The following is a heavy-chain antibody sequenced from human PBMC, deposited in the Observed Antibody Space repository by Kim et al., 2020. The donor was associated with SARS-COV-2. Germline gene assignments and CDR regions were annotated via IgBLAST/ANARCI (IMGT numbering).Heavy chain of an antibody. J-gene: IGHJ4*02. D-gene: IGHD6-13*01. V-gene: IGHV3-7*03. Sequence: GGSLRLSCAASGFTFSSYWMSWVRQAPGKGLEWVANIKQDGSEKYYVDSVKGRFTISRDNAKNSLYLQMNSLRAEDTAVYYCARDPSAAGTKGSPDWGQGTLVTVSS. CDR1: GFTFSSYW. CDR3: ARDPSAAGTKGSPD. CDR2: IKQDGSEK.